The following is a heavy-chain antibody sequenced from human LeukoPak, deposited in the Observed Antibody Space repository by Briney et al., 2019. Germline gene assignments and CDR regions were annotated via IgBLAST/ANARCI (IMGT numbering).Heavy chain of an antibody. CDR3: ARRLNYYDSSGYYRYDAFDI. J-gene: IGHJ3*02. V-gene: IGHV4-59*08. D-gene: IGHD3-22*01. Sequence: PSETLSLTCTVSGGSISSYYWSWIRQPPGKGLEWIGYIYYSGSTSYNPSLKSRVTISVDTSKNQFSLKLSSVTAADTAVYYCARRLNYYDSSGYYRYDAFDIWGQGTMVTVSS. CDR1: GGSISSYY. CDR2: IYYSGST.